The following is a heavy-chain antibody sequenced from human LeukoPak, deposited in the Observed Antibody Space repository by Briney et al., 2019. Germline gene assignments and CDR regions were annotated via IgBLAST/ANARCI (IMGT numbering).Heavy chain of an antibody. D-gene: IGHD3-10*01. Sequence: SETLSLTCTVSGGSISSYYWSWIRQPPGKGLEWIGEINHSGSTNYNPSLKSRVTISVDTSKNQFSLKLSSVTAADTAVYYCARVSSRGSGSYFYWGQGTLVTVSS. CDR1: GGSISSYY. J-gene: IGHJ4*02. CDR3: ARVSSRGSGSYFY. CDR2: INHSGST. V-gene: IGHV4-34*01.